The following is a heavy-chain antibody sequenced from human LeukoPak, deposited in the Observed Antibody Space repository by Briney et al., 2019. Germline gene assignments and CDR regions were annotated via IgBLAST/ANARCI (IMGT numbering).Heavy chain of an antibody. CDR1: GFTSSDSY. CDR2: ISTSGGTT. CDR3: ARDFGGYEDY. V-gene: IGHV3-11*01. Sequence: GGSLRLSCAASGFTSSDSYMTWIRQAPGKGLEWISYISTSGGTTYYADSLKGRLTISRDNAKNSLYLQMNSLRVEDTAVYYCARDFGGYEDYWGQGTLVTVSS. D-gene: IGHD5-12*01. J-gene: IGHJ4*02.